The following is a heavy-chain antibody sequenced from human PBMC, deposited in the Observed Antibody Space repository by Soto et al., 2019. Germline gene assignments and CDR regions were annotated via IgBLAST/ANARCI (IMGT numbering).Heavy chain of an antibody. CDR2: IYYTGST. V-gene: IGHV4-59*01. CDR1: GGSITSYY. Sequence: QVQLQESGPGLVKPSETLSLTCTVSGGSITSYYWSWIRQPPGKGLEWIGYIYYTGSTNYNPSLQSRVTISLDTSKTQFSLQLTSVTAADTAVYYCAKVDNWSGLSFYYWGQGTLVTVSS. J-gene: IGHJ4*02. CDR3: AKVDNWSGLSFYY. D-gene: IGHD1-1*01.